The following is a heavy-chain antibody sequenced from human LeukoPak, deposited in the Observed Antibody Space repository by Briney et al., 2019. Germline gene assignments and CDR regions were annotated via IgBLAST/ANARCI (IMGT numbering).Heavy chain of an antibody. CDR1: GFTFSSYA. J-gene: IGHJ4*02. D-gene: IGHD3-16*02. Sequence: GGSLRLSCAASGFTFSSYAMSWVRQAPGKGLEWVSGISGSGDNTYYADSVKGRFTISRDNSKNTLYLQMNSLRAEDTAVYYCAKSPVVITFGGVIVFFDYWGQGTLVTVSS. CDR3: AKSPVVITFGGVIVFFDY. CDR2: ISGSGDNT. V-gene: IGHV3-23*01.